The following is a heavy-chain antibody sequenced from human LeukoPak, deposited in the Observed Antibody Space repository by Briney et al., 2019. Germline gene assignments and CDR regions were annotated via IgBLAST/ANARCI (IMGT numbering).Heavy chain of an antibody. V-gene: IGHV3-23*01. D-gene: IGHD6-13*01. J-gene: IGHJ1*01. Sequence: GGSLRLSCAASGVTFSSYAMSWVRQAPGKGLGWVSGVSGSGGSTYYADSVKGRFTISRDNSKNTLYLQMNSLRAEDTAEYYCAKDPIAAAGTFPPGAEYFQHWGQGTLVTVSS. CDR1: GVTFSSYA. CDR2: VSGSGGST. CDR3: AKDPIAAAGTFPPGAEYFQH.